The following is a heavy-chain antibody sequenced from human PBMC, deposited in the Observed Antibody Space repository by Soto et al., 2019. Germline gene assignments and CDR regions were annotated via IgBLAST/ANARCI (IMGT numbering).Heavy chain of an antibody. Sequence: SETLSLTCTVCGGSISSYYCSWIRQPPWKGLEWIGGIYYSGSTYYNPSLKSRVTISVDTSKNHFSLKLNSVTAADTAVYYCARQYYGEGTTYYWGQGTLVPFCS. V-gene: IGHV4-59*05. D-gene: IGHD3-10*01. CDR1: GGSISSYY. J-gene: IGHJ4*02. CDR2: IYYSGST. CDR3: ARQYYGEGTTYY.